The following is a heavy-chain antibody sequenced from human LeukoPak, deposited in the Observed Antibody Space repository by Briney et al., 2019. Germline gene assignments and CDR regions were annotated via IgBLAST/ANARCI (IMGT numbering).Heavy chain of an antibody. CDR2: ISGSGGST. J-gene: IGHJ4*02. V-gene: IGHV3-23*01. CDR1: GFTFSSYA. D-gene: IGHD3-22*01. CDR3: AKRRTRYDSSGYPDY. Sequence: GGCLRLSCAASGFTFSSYAMSSVRQAPGKGLEWVSAISGSGGSTYYADSVKGRFTISRDNSKNTLYLQMNSRRAEDTVVYYCAKRRTRYDSSGYPDYWGQGTLVTVSS.